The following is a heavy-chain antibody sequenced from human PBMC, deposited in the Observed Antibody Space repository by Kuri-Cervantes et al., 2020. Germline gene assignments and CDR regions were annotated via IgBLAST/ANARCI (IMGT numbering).Heavy chain of an antibody. CDR2: MNPNSGNT. CDR3: ARAKKVRGVTADY. Sequence: GSVKVSCKASGYTFTSYDINWVRQATGQGLEWMGWMNPNSGNTGYAQKLQGRVTMTTDTSTSTAYMELRSLRSDDTAVDYCARAKKVRGVTADYWGQGTLVTVSS. CDR1: GYTFTSYD. D-gene: IGHD3-10*01. V-gene: IGHV1-8*01. J-gene: IGHJ4*02.